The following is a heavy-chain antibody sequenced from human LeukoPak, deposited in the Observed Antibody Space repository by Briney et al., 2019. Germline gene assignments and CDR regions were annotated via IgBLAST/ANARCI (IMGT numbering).Heavy chain of an antibody. CDR3: VRDNWNQPKLDY. V-gene: IGHV3-9*01. CDR1: GFTFDDYA. D-gene: IGHD1-1*01. CDR2: ISWNSGSI. Sequence: PGGSLRLSCAASGFTFDDYAMHWVRQAPGKGLEWVSGISWNSGSIGYADSVKGRFTISRDNAKNSLYLQMNSLRAEDTAVYYCVRDNWNQPKLDYSGQGTLVTVSS. J-gene: IGHJ4*02.